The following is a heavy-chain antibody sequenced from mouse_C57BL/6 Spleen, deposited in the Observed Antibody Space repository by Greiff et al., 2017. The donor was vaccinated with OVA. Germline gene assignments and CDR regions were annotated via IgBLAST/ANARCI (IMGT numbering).Heavy chain of an antibody. V-gene: IGHV3-6*01. CDR3: ARGLPGYFDV. Sequence: EVKLMESGPGLVKPSQSLSLTCSVTGYSITSGYYWNWIRQFPGNKLEWMGYISYDGSNNYNPSLKNRISITRDTSKNQFFLKLNSVTTEDTATYYCARGLPGYFDVWGTGTTVTVSS. CDR1: GYSITSGYY. D-gene: IGHD5-5*01. CDR2: ISYDGSN. J-gene: IGHJ1*03.